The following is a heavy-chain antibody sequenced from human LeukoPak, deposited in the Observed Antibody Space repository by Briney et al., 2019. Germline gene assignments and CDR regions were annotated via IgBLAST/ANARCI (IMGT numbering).Heavy chain of an antibody. Sequence: SETLSLTCTVSGGSISSYYWSWIRQPPGKGLEGIGYIYTSGSTNYNPSLKSRVTISVDTSKNQFSLKLSSVTAADTAVYYCARRAGSYSIYYMDVWGKGNTVTVS. V-gene: IGHV4-4*09. D-gene: IGHD4-11*01. J-gene: IGHJ6*03. CDR3: ARRAGSYSIYYMDV. CDR2: IYTSGST. CDR1: GGSISSYY.